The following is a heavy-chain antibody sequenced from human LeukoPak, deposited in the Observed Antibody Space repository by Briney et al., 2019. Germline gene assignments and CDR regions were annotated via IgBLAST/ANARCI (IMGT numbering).Heavy chain of an antibody. D-gene: IGHD3-3*01. V-gene: IGHV3-23*01. CDR1: GFTFSTYW. CDR3: AKDFSGGVLRFLEWLLGGAFDY. CDR2: ISGSGGST. Sequence: GGSLRLSCAASGFTFSTYWMSWVRQAPGKGLEWVSAISGSGGSTYYADSVKGRFTISRDNSKNTLYLQMNSLRAEDTAVYYCAKDFSGGVLRFLEWLLGGAFDYWGQGTLVTVSS. J-gene: IGHJ4*02.